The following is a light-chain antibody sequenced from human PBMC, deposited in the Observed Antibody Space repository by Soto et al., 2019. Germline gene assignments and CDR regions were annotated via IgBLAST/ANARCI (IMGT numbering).Light chain of an antibody. J-gene: IGKJ4*01. CDR3: QQYHSSPPT. CDR1: QSLSSNN. Sequence: EIVLTQSPGTLSLSPVERATLSCRASQSLSSNNLAWHQQKPGQAPRLLIDLASRRATGTPDRFSGSGSGTDFTLTINRLEPEDFAVYFCQQYHSSPPTFGGGTKVEIK. V-gene: IGKV3-20*01. CDR2: LAS.